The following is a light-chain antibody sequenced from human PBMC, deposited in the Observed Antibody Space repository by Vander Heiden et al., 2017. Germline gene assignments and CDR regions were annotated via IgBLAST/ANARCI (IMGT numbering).Light chain of an antibody. CDR3: LQDNSFTWT. CDR1: QGIGND. V-gene: IGKV1-6*01. J-gene: IGKJ1*01. Sequence: AIQMTQSPSSLSASVGDRVTITCRASQGIGNDLGWYQQKPGKAPKVLISAAYTLQSGVPSRYSGSGFGTDFTLTISNLQPEDFATHYCLQDNSFTWTLGQGTKVEIK. CDR2: AAY.